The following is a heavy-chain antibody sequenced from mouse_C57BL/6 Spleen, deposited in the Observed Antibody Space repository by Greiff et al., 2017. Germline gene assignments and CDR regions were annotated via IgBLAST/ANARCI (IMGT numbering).Heavy chain of an antibody. CDR1: GYTFTDYY. Sequence: EVQLQQSGPELVQPGASVKISCKASGYTFTDYYMNWVKQSHGKSLEWIGDINPNNGGTSYNQKFKGKATLTVDKSSSTAYMELRSLTSGDSAVYYCAREFLGAIDYWGQGTSVTVSS. CDR2: INPNNGGT. J-gene: IGHJ4*01. D-gene: IGHD3-3*01. V-gene: IGHV1-26*01. CDR3: AREFLGAIDY.